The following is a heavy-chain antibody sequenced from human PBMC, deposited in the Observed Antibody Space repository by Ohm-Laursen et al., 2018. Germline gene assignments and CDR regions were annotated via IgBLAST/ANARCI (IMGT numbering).Heavy chain of an antibody. D-gene: IGHD3-22*01. J-gene: IGHJ3*02. CDR3: ARYYHDSSGYYFSNAFDI. CDR1: GFTFSTYG. CDR2: ISDSGTTT. V-gene: IGHV3-23*01. Sequence: GSLRLSCAASGFTFSTYGMNWVRLAPGKGLEWVSSISDSGTTTYYADPVKGRFTISRDNSKNTLYLQMNSLRAEDTALYYCARYYHDSSGYYFSNAFDIWGQGTMVTVSS.